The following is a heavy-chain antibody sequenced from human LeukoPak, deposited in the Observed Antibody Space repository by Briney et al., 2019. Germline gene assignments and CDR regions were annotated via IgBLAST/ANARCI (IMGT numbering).Heavy chain of an antibody. CDR2: IYYSGST. D-gene: IGHD5-18*01. V-gene: IGHV4-59*08. J-gene: IGHJ4*02. Sequence: PSETLSLTCTVSGGSISSYYWSWIQQPPGKGLEWIGYIYYSGSTNYNPSLKSRVTISVDTSKNQFSLKLSSVTAADTAVYYCARRAPYSYEWSTLDYWGQGTLVTVSS. CDR1: GGSISSYY. CDR3: ARRAPYSYEWSTLDY.